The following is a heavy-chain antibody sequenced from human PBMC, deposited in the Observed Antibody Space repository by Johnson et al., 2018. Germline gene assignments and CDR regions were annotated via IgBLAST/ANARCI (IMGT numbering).Heavy chain of an antibody. V-gene: IGHV1-8*01. CDR3: ARGDYIHSRGYYYVPEYFQH. D-gene: IGHD3-22*01. J-gene: IGHJ1*01. CDR2: INPNSGNI. CDR1: GYTFTSYD. Sequence: QVQLVESGAEVKTPGASVKVSCTASGYTFTSYDINWVRQATGQVLEWMGWINPNSGNINYAQRFQGRVTMTRNTSISTAYMELSSRRSEDTAVYYCARGDYIHSRGYYYVPEYFQHWGQGTLVTVAS.